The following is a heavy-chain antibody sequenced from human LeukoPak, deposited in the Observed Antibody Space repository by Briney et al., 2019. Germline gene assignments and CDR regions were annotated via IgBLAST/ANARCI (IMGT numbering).Heavy chain of an antibody. CDR1: GFTFSSYG. Sequence: PGGSLRLSCAASGFTFSSYGMHWVRQAPGKGLEWVALIWYDGSNKYYADSVKGRFTISRDNPKNTLYMQMNSLRAEDTAIYYCAKDFFRSVSSGYYYLADYWGQGTLVTVSS. V-gene: IGHV3-33*06. CDR3: AKDFFRSVSSGYYYLADY. CDR2: IWYDGSNK. D-gene: IGHD3-22*01. J-gene: IGHJ4*02.